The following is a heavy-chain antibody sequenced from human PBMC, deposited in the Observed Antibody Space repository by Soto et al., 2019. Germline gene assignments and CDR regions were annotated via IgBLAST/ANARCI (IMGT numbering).Heavy chain of an antibody. CDR3: ARCPQPPDTADPSAVDV. CDR2: IVPSVDTT. J-gene: IGHJ6*02. Sequence: QVQLVQSGTEVKKPGASVKVSCKASGGTFSRSGFHWVRQAPGQGLEWMGMIVPSVDTTNYAQKFQARVTISADQFTSTVYMELRSLRSEYTAVYYCARCPQPPDTADPSAVDVWGQGTRVIVSS. CDR1: GGTFSRSG. V-gene: IGHV1-69*18. D-gene: IGHD5-18*01.